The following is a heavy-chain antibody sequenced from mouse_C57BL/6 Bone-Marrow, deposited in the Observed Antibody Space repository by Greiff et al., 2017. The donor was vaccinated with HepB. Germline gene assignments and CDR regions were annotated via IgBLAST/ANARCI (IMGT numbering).Heavy chain of an antibody. CDR1: GYTFTSYG. J-gene: IGHJ3*01. CDR3: ARCRYSNLGAY. V-gene: IGHV1-81*01. D-gene: IGHD2-5*01. CDR2: IYPRSGNT. Sequence: QVQLPQSGAELARPGASVKLSCKASGYTFTSYGISWVKQRTGQGLEWIGEIYPRSGNTYYNEKFQGKATLTADKSSSTAYMELRSLTSEDSAGYFCARCRYSNLGAYWGQGTLVTVSA.